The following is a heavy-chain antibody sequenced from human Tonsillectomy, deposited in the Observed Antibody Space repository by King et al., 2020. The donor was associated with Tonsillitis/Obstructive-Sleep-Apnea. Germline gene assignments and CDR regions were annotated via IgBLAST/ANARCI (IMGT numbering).Heavy chain of an antibody. J-gene: IGHJ4*02. CDR2: IYSSGSA. Sequence: VQLQESGPGLVKPSETLSLTCTVSGGSISSYYWSWIRQPPGKGLEWIGYIYSSGSAKYNPSLKSRVTISVDTSKNQFSLNLSSVTAADTAVYYCARLRYYDVPMPAVVYYFDYWGQGTLVTVSS. D-gene: IGHD3-3*01. V-gene: IGHV4-59*08. CDR1: GGSISSYY. CDR3: ARLRYYDVPMPAVVYYFDY.